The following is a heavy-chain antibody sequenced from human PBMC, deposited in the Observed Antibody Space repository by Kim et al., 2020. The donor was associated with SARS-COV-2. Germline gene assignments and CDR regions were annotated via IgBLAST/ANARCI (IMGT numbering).Heavy chain of an antibody. V-gene: IGHV4-31*03. CDR3: ARAPLKNPVPLGYYYYYGMDV. CDR2: IYYSGST. J-gene: IGHJ6*02. CDR1: GGSISSGGYY. Sequence: SETLSLTCTVSGGSISSGGYYWSWIRQHPGKGLEWIGYIYYSGSTYYNPSLKSRVTISVDTSKNQFPLKLSSVTAADTAVYYCARAPLKNPVPLGYYYYYGMDVWGQGTTVTVSS.